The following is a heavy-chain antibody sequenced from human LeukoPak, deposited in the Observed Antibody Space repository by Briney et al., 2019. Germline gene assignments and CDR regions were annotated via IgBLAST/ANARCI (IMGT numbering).Heavy chain of an antibody. CDR3: TSWGDTTAEYFQR. CDR2: INPDGRDT. J-gene: IGHJ1*01. D-gene: IGHD2-21*02. CDR1: GFTFSSYA. Sequence: PGGSLRLSCTASGFTFSSYAIHWARQAPGKGLEWVAHINPDGRDTYYVDSVKGRFTISRDNAQNSMYLQMNSLRVEDTAVYYCTSWGDTTAEYFQRWGQGTLVTVSS. V-gene: IGHV3-7*01.